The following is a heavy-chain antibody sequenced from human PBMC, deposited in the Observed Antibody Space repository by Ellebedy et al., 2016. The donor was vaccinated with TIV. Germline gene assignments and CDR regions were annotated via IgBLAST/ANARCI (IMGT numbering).Heavy chain of an antibody. J-gene: IGHJ1*01. Sequence: GESLKISXAASGFTFSVYAMTWVRQAPGKGLEWISLIGGLDTGTYYADSVRGRFTVSRDISKNTLYLQMNSLRADDTAVYYCAKGNRVGGIRTEYFQRWGQGTKVTVSS. CDR3: AKGNRVGGIRTEYFQR. CDR1: GFTFSVYA. D-gene: IGHD3-3*02. V-gene: IGHV3-23*03. CDR2: IGGLDTGT.